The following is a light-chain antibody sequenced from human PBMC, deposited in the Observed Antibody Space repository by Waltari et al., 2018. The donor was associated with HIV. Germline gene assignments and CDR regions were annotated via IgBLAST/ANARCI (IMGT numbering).Light chain of an antibody. Sequence: QSVLTQSPSASGTPGQRVTISCSGSTSNIGSNYVYWYQQLPGTAPKLLIYRNDRRPSGGPDRFSGSKSGSSASLAVSGLRSEDEADYYCAAWDDNLSGLFGGGTKLTVL. J-gene: IGLJ2*01. CDR3: AAWDDNLSGL. CDR1: TSNIGSNY. V-gene: IGLV1-47*01. CDR2: RND.